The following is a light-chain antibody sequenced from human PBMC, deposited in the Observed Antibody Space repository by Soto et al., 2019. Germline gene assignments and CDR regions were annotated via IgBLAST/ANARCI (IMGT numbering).Light chain of an antibody. CDR2: GVT. V-gene: IGLV2-14*01. CDR3: SPYSTSFFYV. J-gene: IGLJ1*01. Sequence: QSALTQPASVSGSPGQSITISCTGTSADIGFYDYVSWYQQYPGKAPNLLIYGVTYRPSGISYRFSGSKSGSTASLTISGLRDEDDADYYCSPYSTSFFYVFGTGTQLTVL. CDR1: SADIGFYDY.